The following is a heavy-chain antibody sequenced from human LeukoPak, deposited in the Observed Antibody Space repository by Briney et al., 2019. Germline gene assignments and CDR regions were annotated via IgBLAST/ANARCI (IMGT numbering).Heavy chain of an antibody. Sequence: SETLSLTCTVSGASISSSSYYWVWIRQPPGKGLEWIGNIHYSGSTYYNPSLKSRVTISVDTSKNQFSLKLSSVTAADTAVYYCARDPSSGWFDYWGQGTLVTVSS. V-gene: IGHV4-39*07. CDR2: IHYSGST. CDR1: GASISSSSYY. J-gene: IGHJ4*02. CDR3: ARDPSSGWFDY. D-gene: IGHD6-19*01.